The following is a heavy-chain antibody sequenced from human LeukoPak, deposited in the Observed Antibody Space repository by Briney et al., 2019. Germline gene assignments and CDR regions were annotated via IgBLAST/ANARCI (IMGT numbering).Heavy chain of an antibody. Sequence: PGGSLRLSCAASGFTFSSYRMNWVRQAPGKGLEWVSSISRSSSYIYYADSVKGRFTISRDNAKNSLYLQMNSLRAEDTAVYYCARDRSDTWYYDDNGVYYYWGQGTLVTVSS. CDR2: ISRSSSYI. V-gene: IGHV3-21*01. J-gene: IGHJ4*02. D-gene: IGHD3-22*01. CDR3: ARDRSDTWYYDDNGVYYY. CDR1: GFTFSSYR.